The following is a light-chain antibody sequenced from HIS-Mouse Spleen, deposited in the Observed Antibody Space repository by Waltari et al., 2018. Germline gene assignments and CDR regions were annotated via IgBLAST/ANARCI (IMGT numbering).Light chain of an antibody. CDR1: QGISSY. V-gene: IGKV1-9*01. J-gene: IGKJ1*01. CDR3: KQLNSYPPT. Sequence: DIQLTQSPSFLSASVGDRVTITRRASQGISSYLAWYQQKPGKAPKLLIYAASTLQSGVPSRFSGSGSGTEFTLTISSLQPEDFATYYCKQLNSYPPTFGPGTKVEIK. CDR2: AAS.